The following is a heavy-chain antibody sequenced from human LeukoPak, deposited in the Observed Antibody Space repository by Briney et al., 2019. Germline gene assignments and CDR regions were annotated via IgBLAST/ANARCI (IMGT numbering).Heavy chain of an antibody. V-gene: IGHV4-39*07. CDR2: IYYTGST. CDR3: ARGELGISAFDI. CDR1: GDSIRSSSYY. D-gene: IGHD7-27*01. Sequence: SETLSLTCTVSGDSIRSSSYYWAWIRQAPGKGLEWIGFIYYTGSTNYHPSLKSRVTISLDTSKNQFSLKLRSVTAADTAVYYCARGELGISAFDIWGQGTMVTVSS. J-gene: IGHJ3*02.